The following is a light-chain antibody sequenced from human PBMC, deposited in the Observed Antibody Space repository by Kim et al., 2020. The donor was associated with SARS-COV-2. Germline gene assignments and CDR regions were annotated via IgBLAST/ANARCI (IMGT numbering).Light chain of an antibody. Sequence: EIVMTQSPATLSVSPGERVTLSCRASQSVSNYLAWYQQKPGQATRLLMYHASTRATGIPARFSGSGSGTEFTLTISSLQSEDFAVYYCQQYNFYYTFGQGTKLEI. J-gene: IGKJ2*01. CDR2: HAS. CDR1: QSVSNY. V-gene: IGKV3-15*01. CDR3: QQYNFYYT.